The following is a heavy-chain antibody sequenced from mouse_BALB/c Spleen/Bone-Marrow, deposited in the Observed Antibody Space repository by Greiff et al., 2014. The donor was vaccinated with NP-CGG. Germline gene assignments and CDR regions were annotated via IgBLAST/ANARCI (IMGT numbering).Heavy chain of an antibody. J-gene: IGHJ3*01. CDR3: ARSPTGTFAY. D-gene: IGHD4-1*01. CDR1: GYAFSSSW. V-gene: IGHV1-82*01. Sequence: VQLQQSGPELVKPGASVKISCKASGYAFSSSWMNWVMQRPGQGLEWIGRIYPGDESTNYNGKFKGKATLTADKSSSTAYMQPSSLTSVDSAVYFCARSPTGTFAYWGQGTLVTVSA. CDR2: IYPGDEST.